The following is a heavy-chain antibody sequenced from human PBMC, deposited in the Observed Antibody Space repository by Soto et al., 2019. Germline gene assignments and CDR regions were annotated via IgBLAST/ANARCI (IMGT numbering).Heavy chain of an antibody. V-gene: IGHV1-46*01. J-gene: IGHJ3*02. Sequence: ASVKVSCKASGYTFINYYMHWVRQAPGQGLERMGIINPNGGSTTYAQKFQGRVTLTRDTSTNTVNMELSSLRSEDTAVYYCAREKWLLRRNDPFDIWGQATMVTVSS. D-gene: IGHD6-19*01. CDR1: GYTFINYY. CDR2: INPNGGST. CDR3: AREKWLLRRNDPFDI.